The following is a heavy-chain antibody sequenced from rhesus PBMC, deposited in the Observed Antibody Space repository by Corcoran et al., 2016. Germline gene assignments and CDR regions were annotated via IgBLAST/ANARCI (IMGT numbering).Heavy chain of an antibody. Sequence: QLQLQESGPGLVKPSETLSLTCAVSGGSISSSYWSWIRQAPGKGLEWFGYIGVSSGCTHYHPPLKSRVTLEVGTSKNQLSLKLSSVTAADTAVYYCARRPYYNIWTGSGGFDVWGPGVLVTVSS. J-gene: IGHJ5-1*01. CDR1: GGSISSSY. D-gene: IGHD3-3*01. V-gene: IGHV4-169*01. CDR2: IGVSSGCT. CDR3: ARRPYYNIWTGSGGFDV.